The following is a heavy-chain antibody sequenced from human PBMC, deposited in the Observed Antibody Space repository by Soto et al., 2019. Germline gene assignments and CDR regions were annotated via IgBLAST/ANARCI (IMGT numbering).Heavy chain of an antibody. CDR2: IIPTLNIP. D-gene: IGHD3-22*01. Sequence: QVQLVQSGAEVKKPGSSVKVSCKASGGTFTNYAITWVRQAPGRGLECMGGIIPTLNIPNYAQRFEGRLTITADESTRTVYMDLSSLTSEDTAVYYCARVEAGAYYQVYYGMDVWGQGITVTVSS. V-gene: IGHV1-69*04. CDR1: GGTFTNYA. J-gene: IGHJ6*02. CDR3: ARVEAGAYYQVYYGMDV.